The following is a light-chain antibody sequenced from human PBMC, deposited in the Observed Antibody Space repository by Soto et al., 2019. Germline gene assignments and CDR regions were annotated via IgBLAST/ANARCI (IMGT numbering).Light chain of an antibody. CDR1: QSISSA. V-gene: IGKV3-11*01. CDR3: QQRSNWPIT. J-gene: IGKJ5*01. CDR2: DAS. Sequence: PGDRAILSCRASQSISSALAWYQQKPGQAPRLLIYDASNRATGIPARFSGSGSGTDFTLTISSLEPEDFAVYYCQQRSNWPITFGQGTRLEIK.